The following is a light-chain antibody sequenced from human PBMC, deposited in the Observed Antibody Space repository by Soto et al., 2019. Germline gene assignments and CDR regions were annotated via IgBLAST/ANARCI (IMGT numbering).Light chain of an antibody. CDR2: DNN. CDR1: RSNIGSNT. V-gene: IGLV1-44*01. Sequence: QSVLTQPPSASGTPGQRVTISCSGSRSNIGSNTVNWYQQLPGTAPKLLIYDNNQRPSGVPDRFSGSKSGTSASLAISRLQSEDEADYYCAAWDDSRKGVFGGGTKLTVL. J-gene: IGLJ2*01. CDR3: AAWDDSRKGV.